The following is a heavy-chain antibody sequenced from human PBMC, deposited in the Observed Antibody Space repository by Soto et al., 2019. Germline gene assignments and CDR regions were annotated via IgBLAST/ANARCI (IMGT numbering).Heavy chain of an antibody. D-gene: IGHD3-22*01. Sequence: QVQLVQSGAEVKKPGASVKVSCKASGYTFTSYGISWVRQAPGQGLEWMGWISAYNGNTNYAQKLQGRVTMTTDTATSTDYMELRSLRSDDTAVYYCARGGWIYYYDSSGYRYFQHWGPGTLVTGSS. CDR3: ARGGWIYYYDSSGYRYFQH. J-gene: IGHJ1*01. CDR2: ISAYNGNT. V-gene: IGHV1-18*01. CDR1: GYTFTSYG.